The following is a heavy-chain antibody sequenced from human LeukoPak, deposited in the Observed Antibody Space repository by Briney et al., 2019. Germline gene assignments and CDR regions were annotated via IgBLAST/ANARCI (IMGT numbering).Heavy chain of an antibody. V-gene: IGHV3-74*01. CDR1: GFTFISYG. CDR2: INTDGSST. D-gene: IGHD3-22*01. Sequence: GGSLRLSCAASGFTFISYGMQWVRHSPGKGLVWVSRINTDGSSTSYADSVKGRFTISRDNAKNTVSLQMDSLRAEDTGVYYCARAPSEVGGYYPEYFRHWGQGTLVTVSS. CDR3: ARAPSEVGGYYPEYFRH. J-gene: IGHJ1*01.